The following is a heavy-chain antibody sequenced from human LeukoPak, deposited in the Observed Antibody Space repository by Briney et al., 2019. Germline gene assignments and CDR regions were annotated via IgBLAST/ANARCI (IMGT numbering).Heavy chain of an antibody. D-gene: IGHD6-13*01. Sequence: GGSLRLSCAASGFTFSSYAMHWVRQAPGKGLEWVAVISYDGSNKYYADSVKGRFTISRDNSKNTLYLQMNSLRAEDTAVYYCAKGTYSSPEYNWFDPWGRGTLVTVSS. V-gene: IGHV3-30-3*01. CDR1: GFTFSSYA. CDR3: AKGTYSSPEYNWFDP. J-gene: IGHJ5*02. CDR2: ISYDGSNK.